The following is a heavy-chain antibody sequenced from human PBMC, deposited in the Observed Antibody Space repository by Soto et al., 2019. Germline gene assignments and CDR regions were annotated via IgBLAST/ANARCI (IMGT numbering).Heavy chain of an antibody. CDR2: IFHDGTA. Sequence: SETLTLTCAVSGVSISSGNWWTWVRQSPQRGLEYSGEIFHDGTANYYPSFERRVAISVDTSKNQFSLKLTSVTAADTAIYFCARLVYDTRLNYMYFDFWGQGTLVTVSS. D-gene: IGHD3-10*01. CDR3: ARLVYDTRLNYMYFDF. CDR1: GVSISSGNW. J-gene: IGHJ4*02. V-gene: IGHV4-4*02.